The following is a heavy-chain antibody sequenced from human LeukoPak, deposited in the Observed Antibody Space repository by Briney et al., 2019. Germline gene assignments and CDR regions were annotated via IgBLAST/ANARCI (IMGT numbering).Heavy chain of an antibody. D-gene: IGHD3-22*01. J-gene: IGHJ4*02. V-gene: IGHV5-10-1*01. CDR1: GYGFTTFC. CDR3: ARHFYDTNPSDY. CDR2: SDPSDSNT. Sequence: PGESLKISCKGSGYGFTTFCISWVLQMPAKDLLGRGMSDPSDSNTNYNPSFQGHVTISADRSISTVFLQWSSLKASDSAVYYCARHFYDTNPSDYWGQGTLVTVAS.